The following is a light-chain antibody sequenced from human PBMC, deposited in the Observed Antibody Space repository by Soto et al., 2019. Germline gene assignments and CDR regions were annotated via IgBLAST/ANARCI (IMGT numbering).Light chain of an antibody. J-gene: IGLJ3*02. V-gene: IGLV1-40*01. CDR2: GNN. Sequence: QSVLTQRPSVSGAPGQRVTISCIGSISNVGAGYDVHWYQQLPGAAPKLLISGNNNRPSGVPDRFSGSKSGTSASLAIAGLQAEDEADYYCQSYDSSLSAVVFGGGTKVTVL. CDR1: ISNVGAGYD. CDR3: QSYDSSLSAVV.